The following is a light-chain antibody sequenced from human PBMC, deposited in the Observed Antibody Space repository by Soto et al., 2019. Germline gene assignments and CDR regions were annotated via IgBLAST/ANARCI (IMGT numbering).Light chain of an antibody. V-gene: IGLV7-43*01. CDR2: SAT. J-gene: IGLJ3*02. CDR3: LLKYGGAQPHWV. CDR1: TGPVTSGDY. Sequence: QAVVTQEPSLTVSPGGTVTLTCASNTGPVTSGDYPNWFQQKPGQPPRALIYSATKKHSWTPARFSGSLLGGKAALTLSGVQPEDEAEYYCLLKYGGAQPHWVFGGGTKVTVL.